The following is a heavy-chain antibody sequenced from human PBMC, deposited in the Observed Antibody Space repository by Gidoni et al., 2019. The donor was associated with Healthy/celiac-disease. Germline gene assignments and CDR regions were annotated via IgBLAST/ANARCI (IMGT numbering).Heavy chain of an antibody. J-gene: IGHJ6*02. CDR1: GGSFSGYY. Sequence: QVQLQQWGAGLLKPSETLSLTCAVYGGSFSGYYWRWIRRPPGKGLEWMGEINHSGSTNYNPSLKSRVTISVDTSKNQFSLKLSSVTAADTAVYYCARGRLSDIVVVPAAILAYYYGMDVWGQGTTVTVSS. CDR3: ARGRLSDIVVVPAAILAYYYGMDV. D-gene: IGHD2-2*02. V-gene: IGHV4-34*01. CDR2: INHSGST.